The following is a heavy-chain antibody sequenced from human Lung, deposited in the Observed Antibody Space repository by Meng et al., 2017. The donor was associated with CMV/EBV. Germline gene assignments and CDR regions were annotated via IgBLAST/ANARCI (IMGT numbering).Heavy chain of an antibody. V-gene: IGHV5-51*01. D-gene: IGHD3-3*01. CDR3: ARQGITIFGVDYYYYYGMDV. Sequence: EXXKISCKGSGYSFTSYWIGWVRQMPGKGLEWMGIIYPGDSDTRYSPSFQGQVTISADKSISTAYLQWSSLKASDTAMYYCARQGITIFGVDYYYYYGMDVWGQGTKVTAS. CDR2: IYPGDSDT. J-gene: IGHJ6*02. CDR1: GYSFTSYW.